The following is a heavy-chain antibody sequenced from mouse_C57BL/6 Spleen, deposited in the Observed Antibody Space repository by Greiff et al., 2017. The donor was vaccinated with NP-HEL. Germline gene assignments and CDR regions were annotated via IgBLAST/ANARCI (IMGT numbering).Heavy chain of an antibody. CDR1: GYTFTSYW. J-gene: IGHJ4*01. V-gene: IGHV1-69*01. Sequence: VQLQQPGAELVMPGASVKLSCKASGYTFTSYWMHWVKQRPGQGLEWIGEIDPSDSYTNYNQKFKGKSTLTVDKSSSTAYMQLSSLTSEDSAVYYCARCDYDGYYYAMDYWGQGTSVTVSS. CDR3: ARCDYDGYYYAMDY. CDR2: IDPSDSYT. D-gene: IGHD2-4*01.